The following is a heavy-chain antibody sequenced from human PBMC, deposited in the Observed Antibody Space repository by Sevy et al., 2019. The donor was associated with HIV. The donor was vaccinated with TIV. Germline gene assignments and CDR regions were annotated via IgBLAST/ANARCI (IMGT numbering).Heavy chain of an antibody. Sequence: GGSLRLSCAASGITLSDAWVIWVRQAPGKGLEWVGHINRRTEGGTTDYAAPVKGRFTVSRDDSNDMVFLHMDSLKPEDTGVYFCATMGQNPLDHYYIYAMDVWGQGTTVTVSS. CDR1: GITLSDAW. D-gene: IGHD1-1*01. J-gene: IGHJ6*02. CDR3: ATMGQNPLDHYYIYAMDV. V-gene: IGHV3-15*01. CDR2: INRRTEGGTT.